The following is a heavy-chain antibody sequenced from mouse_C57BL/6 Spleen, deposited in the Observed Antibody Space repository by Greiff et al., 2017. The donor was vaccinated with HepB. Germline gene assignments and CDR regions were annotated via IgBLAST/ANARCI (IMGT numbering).Heavy chain of an antibody. D-gene: IGHD1-1*01. CDR3: AREGYYGSSYDYAMDY. V-gene: IGHV1-4*01. Sequence: VQLQQSGAELARPGASVKMSCKASGYTFTSYTMHWVKQRPGQSLEWIGYINPSSGYTKYNQKFKDKATLTADKSSSTAYMQLSSLTSEDSAVYYCAREGYYGSSYDYAMDYWGQGTSVTVSS. J-gene: IGHJ4*01. CDR1: GYTFTSYT. CDR2: INPSSGYT.